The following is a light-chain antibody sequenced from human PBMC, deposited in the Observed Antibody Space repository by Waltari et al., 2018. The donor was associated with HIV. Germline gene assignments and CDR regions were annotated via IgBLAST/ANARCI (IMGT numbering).Light chain of an antibody. CDR2: DVC. CDR3: CSYAGTYTWV. V-gene: IGLV2-11*01. J-gene: IGLJ2*01. Sequence: QSALTPPRSVSGSPGQSVTISCRGSSTDIGDYHYVSWYQQHPGQVPKLVIFDVCKRPSGVPDRFSGSKSVNTASLTISGLQAEDEADYYCCSYAGTYTWVFGGGTRLTVL. CDR1: STDIGDYHY.